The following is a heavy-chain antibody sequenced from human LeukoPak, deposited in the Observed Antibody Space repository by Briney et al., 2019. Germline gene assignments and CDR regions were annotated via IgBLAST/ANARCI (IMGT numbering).Heavy chain of an antibody. CDR3: ARLGDSGSYGWFDP. Sequence: SETLSLTCTVSGGSISSSSYYWGWIRQPPGKGLEWIGYIYYSGSTNYNPSLKSRVTISVDTSKNQFSLKLSSVTAADTAVYYCARLGDSGSYGWFDPWGQGTLVTVSS. D-gene: IGHD1-26*01. CDR2: IYYSGST. J-gene: IGHJ5*02. CDR1: GGSISSSSYY. V-gene: IGHV4-61*05.